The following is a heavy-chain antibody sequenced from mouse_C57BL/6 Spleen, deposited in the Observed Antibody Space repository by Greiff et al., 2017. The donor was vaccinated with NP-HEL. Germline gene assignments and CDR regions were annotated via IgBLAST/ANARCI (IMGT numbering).Heavy chain of an antibody. CDR2: IRYDGST. V-gene: IGHV3-6*01. Sequence: EVKLLESGPGLVKPSQSLSLTCSVTGYSITSGYYWNWIRQFPGNKLEWVGYIRYDGSTNYNPSLKNQISITRDTSKNQFYLKLNSVTTEDTAVYYCAREAYDSSTGFACWGKGTLVTV. CDR1: GYSITSGYY. D-gene: IGHD1-1*01. CDR3: AREAYDSSTGFAC. J-gene: IGHJ3*01.